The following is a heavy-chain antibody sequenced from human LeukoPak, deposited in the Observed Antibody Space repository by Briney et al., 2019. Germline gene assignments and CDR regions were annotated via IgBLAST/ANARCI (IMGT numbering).Heavy chain of an antibody. CDR1: GGSFSGYY. CDR3: ARAGRENWIQLWLPGRQDYYYYMDV. V-gene: IGHV4-34*01. CDR2: INHSGST. J-gene: IGHJ6*03. D-gene: IGHD5-18*01. Sequence: SETLSLTCAVYGGSFSGYYWSWIRQPPGKGLEWIGEINHSGSTNYNPSLKSRVTISVDTSKNQFSLKLSSVTAADTAVYYCARAGRENWIQLWLPGRQDYYYYMDVWGKGTTVTVS.